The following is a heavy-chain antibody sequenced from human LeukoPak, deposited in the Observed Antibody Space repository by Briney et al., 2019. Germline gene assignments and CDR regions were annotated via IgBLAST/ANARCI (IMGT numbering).Heavy chain of an antibody. D-gene: IGHD6-13*01. V-gene: IGHV4-34*01. J-gene: IGHJ6*03. CDR1: GGSFSGYY. CDR3: ARGRGDSSSWYSYYYYYMDV. CDR2: INHSGST. Sequence: KPSETLSLTCAVYGGSFSGYYWSWIRQPPGKGLEWIGEINHSGSTNYNPSLKSRVTISVDTSKNQFSLKLSSVTAADTAVDYCARGRGDSSSWYSYYYYYMDVWGKGTTVTVSS.